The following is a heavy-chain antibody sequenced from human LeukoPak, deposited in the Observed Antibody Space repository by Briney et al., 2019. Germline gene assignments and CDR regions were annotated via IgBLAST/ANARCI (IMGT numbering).Heavy chain of an antibody. Sequence: ASVQVSCKASGYTFTAHYIHWVRQAPGQGLEWMGQIHSNSGGEKYAQKFQGRVTVLRDTSINTIYMELTSLTSDDTAVYYCAREPYSSSSDRHGRTFDYWGQGTLVTASS. CDR2: IHSNSGGE. CDR3: AREPYSSSSDRHGRTFDY. CDR1: GYTFTAHY. J-gene: IGHJ4*02. D-gene: IGHD6-6*01. V-gene: IGHV1-2*06.